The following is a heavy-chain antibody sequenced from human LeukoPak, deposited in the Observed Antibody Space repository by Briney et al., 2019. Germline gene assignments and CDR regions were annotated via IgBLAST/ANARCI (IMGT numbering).Heavy chain of an antibody. J-gene: IGHJ4*02. CDR1: GFTFSNYA. CDR2: IWYDGSNK. V-gene: IGHV3-33*01. Sequence: PGRSLRLSCAASGFTFSNYAMHWVRQAPGKGPEWVALIWYDGSNKYYADSVKGRFTISRDDSKNTLYLQMNSLRAEGTAVYYCARDSSMTTVTIDYWGQGTLVTVSS. CDR3: ARDSSMTTVTIDY. D-gene: IGHD4-17*01.